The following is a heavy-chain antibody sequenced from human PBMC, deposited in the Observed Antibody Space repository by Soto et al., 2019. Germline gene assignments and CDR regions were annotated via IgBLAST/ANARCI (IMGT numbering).Heavy chain of an antibody. CDR2: INHSGST. CDR3: ARVAYYYYYMDV. J-gene: IGHJ6*03. CDR1: GGSFSGYY. Sequence: PSETLSLTCAVYGGSFSGYYGSWIRQPPGKGLEWIGEINHSGSTNYNPSLKSRVTISVDTSKNQFSLKLSSVTAADTAVYYCARVAYYYYYMDVWGKGTTVTVSS. V-gene: IGHV4-34*01.